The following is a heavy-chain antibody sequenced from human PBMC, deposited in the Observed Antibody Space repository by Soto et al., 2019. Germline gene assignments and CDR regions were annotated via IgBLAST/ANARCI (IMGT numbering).Heavy chain of an antibody. J-gene: IGHJ6*02. Sequence: GGSLRLSCASSGFTFISYGMHWVRQAPGKGLEWVAVISYDGSNKYYADSVKGRFTISRDNSKNTLYLQMNSLRAEDTAVYYCAKDPLIVVVPAASHDYGMDVWGQGTTVTVSS. CDR1: GFTFISYG. CDR3: AKDPLIVVVPAASHDYGMDV. V-gene: IGHV3-30*18. CDR2: ISYDGSNK. D-gene: IGHD2-2*01.